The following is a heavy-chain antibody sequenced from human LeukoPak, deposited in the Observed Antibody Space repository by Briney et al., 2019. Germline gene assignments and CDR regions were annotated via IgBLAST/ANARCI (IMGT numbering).Heavy chain of an antibody. D-gene: IGHD6-19*01. CDR2: IRYDGSNK. V-gene: IGHV3-30*02. CDR1: GFTFSSYG. J-gene: IGHJ4*02. Sequence: GGSLRLSCAASGFTFSSYGMHWVRQAPGKGLEWVAFIRYDGSNKYYADSVKGRFTISRDNSKNTLYLQMNSLRAEDTAVYYCAKDVPIIAVAGTFNYWGQGTLVTVSS. CDR3: AKDVPIIAVAGTFNY.